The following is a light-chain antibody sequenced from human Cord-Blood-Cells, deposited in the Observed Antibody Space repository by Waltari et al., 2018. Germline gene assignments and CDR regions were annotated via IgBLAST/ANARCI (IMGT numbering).Light chain of an antibody. V-gene: IGLV1-44*01. Sequence: QSVLTQPPSASGTPGQRVAISCSGLSSNSGRNTVNWYQQLPGTAPKLLIYSKKQRPSVVPDSLAGSKSGTAASLAISGLQSEDEADYYCAAWDDSQNRHYVFGTGTKVTVL. CDR3: AAWDDSQNRHYV. J-gene: IGLJ1*01. CDR2: SKK. CDR1: SSNSGRNT.